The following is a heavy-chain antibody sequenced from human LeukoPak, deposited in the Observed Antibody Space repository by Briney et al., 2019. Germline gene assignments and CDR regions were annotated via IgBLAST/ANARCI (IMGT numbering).Heavy chain of an antibody. D-gene: IGHD5-12*01. Sequence: GASVKVSCKASGGTFSSYAISWVRQAPGQGLEWMGRIIPILGIANYAQKFQGRVTITADKSTSTAYMELSSLRSEDTAVYYCARGSGYEHGYYCGMDVWGQGTTVTVSS. CDR2: IIPILGIA. V-gene: IGHV1-69*04. CDR3: ARGSGYEHGYYCGMDV. J-gene: IGHJ6*02. CDR1: GGTFSSYA.